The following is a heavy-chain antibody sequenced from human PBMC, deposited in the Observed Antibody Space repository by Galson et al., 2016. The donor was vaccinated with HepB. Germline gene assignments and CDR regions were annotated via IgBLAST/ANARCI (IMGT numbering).Heavy chain of an antibody. J-gene: IGHJ4*02. CDR1: GFSFGSHS. Sequence: SLRLSCAASGFSFGSHSMNWVRQSPGKGLEWLSYISSTSSTIYYAESVRGRFTVSRDNAKDSLFLQMCSLTAEDTGIYYCARAYGGNLMFEFWGQGALATVSS. CDR3: ARAYGGNLMFEF. CDR2: ISSTSSTI. V-gene: IGHV3-48*04. D-gene: IGHD4-23*01.